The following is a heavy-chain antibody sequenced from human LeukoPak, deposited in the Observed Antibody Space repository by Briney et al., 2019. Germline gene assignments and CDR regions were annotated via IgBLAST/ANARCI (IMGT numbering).Heavy chain of an antibody. V-gene: IGHV1-2*02. Sequence: GASVKVSCKASGYTFTGYYMHWVRQAPGQGLEWMGWINPNSGGTNYAQKFQGRVTMTRDTSISTVYMELSRLRSDDTAVYYCARDVGEYCSSTNCYASHYWGQGTLVTVSS. CDR3: ARDVGEYCSSTNCYASHY. D-gene: IGHD2-2*01. CDR1: GYTFTGYY. J-gene: IGHJ4*02. CDR2: INPNSGGT.